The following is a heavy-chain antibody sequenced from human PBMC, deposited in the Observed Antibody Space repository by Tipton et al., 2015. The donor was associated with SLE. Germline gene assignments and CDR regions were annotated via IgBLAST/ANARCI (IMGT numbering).Heavy chain of an antibody. V-gene: IGHV4-39*07. CDR3: ARQGRQLMTGPFDS. CDR1: GGSVSSGNYY. J-gene: IGHJ5*01. D-gene: IGHD2-2*01. CDR2: IYYGGNT. Sequence: TLSLTCTVSGGSVSSGNYYWGWIRQSPGRGLEWIGTIYYGGNTYYNSSLKNRVSISLDTSRNQFSLELNSVTAADTAVYYCARQGRQLMTGPFDSWGQGTLVTVSS.